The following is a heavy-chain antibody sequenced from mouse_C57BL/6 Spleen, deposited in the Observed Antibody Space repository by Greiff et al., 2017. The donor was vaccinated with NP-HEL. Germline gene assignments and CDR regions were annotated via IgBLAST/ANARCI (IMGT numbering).Heavy chain of an antibody. CDR1: GYTFTSYG. V-gene: IGHV1-81*01. Sequence: QVQLQQSGAELARPGASVKLSCKASGYTFTSYGISWVKQRTGQGLEWIGEIYPRSGNTYYNEKFKGKATLTADKSSSTAYMELRSLTSEDSAVYFCARWVGNYSAWFAYWGQGTLVTVSA. CDR3: ARWVGNYSAWFAY. CDR2: IYPRSGNT. J-gene: IGHJ3*01. D-gene: IGHD2-1*01.